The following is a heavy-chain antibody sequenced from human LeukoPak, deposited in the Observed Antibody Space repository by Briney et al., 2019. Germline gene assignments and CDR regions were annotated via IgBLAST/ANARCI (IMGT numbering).Heavy chain of an antibody. J-gene: IGHJ4*02. D-gene: IGHD1-1*01. CDR1: GGSISSSSYY. Sequence: ETLSLTFTVSGGSISSSSYYWGWIRQPPGKGLEWTGGIYYSGSTYHNPSLKSRVTISVDTSKNQCSSKLSSATAADTAVYYCARVGSVQLERRGSLSWGQGTLVTVSS. CDR3: ARVGSVQLERRGSLS. V-gene: IGHV4-39*01. CDR2: IYYSGST.